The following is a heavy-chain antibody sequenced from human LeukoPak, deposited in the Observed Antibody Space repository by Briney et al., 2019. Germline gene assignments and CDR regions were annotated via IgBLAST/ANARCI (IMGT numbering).Heavy chain of an antibody. J-gene: IGHJ4*02. CDR2: INSDGSST. D-gene: IGHD1-26*01. CDR1: GFTFSSYW. Sequence: GGSLRLSCAASGFTFSSYWMHWVRQAPGKGLVWVSRINSDGSSTSYADSVKGRFTISRDNAKNTLYLQMNSQRAEDTAVYYCARKTGSYYYFDSWGQGTLVTVPS. CDR3: ARKTGSYYYFDS. V-gene: IGHV3-74*01.